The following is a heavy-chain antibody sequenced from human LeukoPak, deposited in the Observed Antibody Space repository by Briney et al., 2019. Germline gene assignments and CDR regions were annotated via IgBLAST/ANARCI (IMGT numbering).Heavy chain of an antibody. D-gene: IGHD3-9*01. CDR1: GXTFSSYS. Sequence: GGSLRLSCAASGXTFSSYSMNWVRQAPGKGLEWVSSISSSSSYIYYADSVKGRFTLSRDNAKNSLYLQMNSLRAEDTAVYYCASPPQLRYFDGLSDAFDIWGQGTMVTVSS. J-gene: IGHJ3*02. CDR3: ASPPQLRYFDGLSDAFDI. V-gene: IGHV3-21*01. CDR2: ISSSSSYI.